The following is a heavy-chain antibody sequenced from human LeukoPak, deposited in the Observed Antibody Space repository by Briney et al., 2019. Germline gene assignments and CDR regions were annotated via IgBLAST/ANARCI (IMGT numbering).Heavy chain of an antibody. CDR1: GFTVSSNY. CDR2: IKSKTDGGTT. J-gene: IGHJ5*02. V-gene: IGHV3-15*01. Sequence: PGGSLRPSCAASGFTVSSNYMSWVRQAPGKGLEWVGRIKSKTDGGTTDYAAPVKGRFTISRDDSKNTLYLQMNSLKTEDTAVYYCTTDLITMVRGVYDINWFDPWGQGTLVTVSS. CDR3: TTDLITMVRGVYDINWFDP. D-gene: IGHD3-10*01.